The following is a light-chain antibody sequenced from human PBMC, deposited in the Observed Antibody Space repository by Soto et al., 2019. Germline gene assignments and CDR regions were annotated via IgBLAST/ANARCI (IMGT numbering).Light chain of an antibody. J-gene: IGLJ1*01. V-gene: IGLV2-11*01. CDR2: DVS. Sequence: LTQPRSVSGSPGQSVTISCTGTSSDVGTYDFVSWYQQHPGKAPRLMIFDVSERPSGVPDRFSGSKSGNTASLTISGLQAEDEADYYCCLYAVTFDVFGTGTKVTVL. CDR3: CLYAVTFDV. CDR1: SSDVGTYDF.